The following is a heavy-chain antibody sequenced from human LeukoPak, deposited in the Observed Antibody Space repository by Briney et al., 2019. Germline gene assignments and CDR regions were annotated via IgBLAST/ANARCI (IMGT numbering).Heavy chain of an antibody. V-gene: IGHV3-30*02. CDR2: ILSDASNK. J-gene: IGHJ6*02. Sequence: GGSLRLSCAASDFTFYAYGMHWVRQAPGKGLEWVAFILSDASNKFYADSMEGRFTVSRDNSKNTLYLQMNSLRAEDTAVYYCAREGYCSGGSCNSDGMDVWGQGTTVTVSS. CDR3: AREGYCSGGSCNSDGMDV. D-gene: IGHD2-15*01. CDR1: DFTFYAYG.